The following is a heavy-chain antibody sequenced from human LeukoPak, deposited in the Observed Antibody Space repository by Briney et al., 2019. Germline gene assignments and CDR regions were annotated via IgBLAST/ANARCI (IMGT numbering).Heavy chain of an antibody. D-gene: IGHD3-10*01. CDR1: GFTFSTYG. CDR2: VSSTGSGT. Sequence: TGGSLRLSRVASGFTFSTYGMSWVRQAPGKGPEWVAAVSSTGSGTYYPDSLKGRFIISRDNSQNTVFLQMNSLRPEDTAFYFCAKDGPLLWFGPTDAWGQGILVTVSS. CDR3: AKDGPLLWFGPTDA. J-gene: IGHJ5*02. V-gene: IGHV3-23*01.